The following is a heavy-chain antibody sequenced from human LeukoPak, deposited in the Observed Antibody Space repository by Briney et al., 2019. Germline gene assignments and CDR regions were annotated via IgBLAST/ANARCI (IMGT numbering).Heavy chain of an antibody. Sequence: SETLSLTCAVYGGSFSGYYWSWIRQPPGKGLEWIGEINHSGSTNYNPSLKSRVTISVDTSKNQFSLKLSSVAAADTAVYYCARDHGRRSNWFDPWGQGTLVTVSS. D-gene: IGHD1-26*01. V-gene: IGHV4-34*01. CDR3: ARDHGRRSNWFDP. J-gene: IGHJ5*02. CDR1: GGSFSGYY. CDR2: INHSGST.